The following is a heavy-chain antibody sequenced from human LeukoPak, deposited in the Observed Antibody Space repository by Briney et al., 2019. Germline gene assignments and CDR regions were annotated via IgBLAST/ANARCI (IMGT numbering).Heavy chain of an antibody. CDR1: VGATTSDY. Sequence: PSETLSLTCTVSVGATTSDYCSSSRQPAGKGLEWIGRIYTSGSTNYNPSLKSRVTISVDTSRNQFSLKLSSVTAADTALYSCARDPLIAARGDYYYMDVWGKGTTVTVSS. CDR3: ARDPLIAARGDYYYMDV. V-gene: IGHV4-4*07. CDR2: IYTSGST. J-gene: IGHJ6*03. D-gene: IGHD6-6*01.